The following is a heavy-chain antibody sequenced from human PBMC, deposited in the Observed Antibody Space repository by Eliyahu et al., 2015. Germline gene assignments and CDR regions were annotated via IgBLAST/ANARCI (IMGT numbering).Heavy chain of an antibody. D-gene: IGHD3-22*01. J-gene: IGHJ4*02. Sequence: QVQLVESGGGVVQPGXSLXLSCAPSGFPFXNYGMXWVRQXPGKGLEXVXFIWSXGXNKNYADSMKGRFTISRDNSKNTLYLQMNSLRAEDTAVYYCARDYYDSSDMDYWGQGTLVTVSS. CDR3: ARDYYDSSDMDY. V-gene: IGHV3-33*01. CDR2: IWSXGXNK. CDR1: GFPFXNYG.